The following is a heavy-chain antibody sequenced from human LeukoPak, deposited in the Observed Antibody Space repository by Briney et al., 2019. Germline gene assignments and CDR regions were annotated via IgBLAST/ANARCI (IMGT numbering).Heavy chain of an antibody. J-gene: IGHJ4*02. CDR2: IYYSGST. Sequence: SETLSLTCAVYGGSFSGYYWSWIRQPPGKGLEWIGYIYYSGSTNYNPSLKSRVTISVDTSKNQFSLKLSSVTAADTAVYYCARVDDGSGWYFDYWGQGTLVTVSS. CDR3: ARVDDGSGWYFDY. CDR1: GGSFSGYY. V-gene: IGHV4-59*01. D-gene: IGHD6-19*01.